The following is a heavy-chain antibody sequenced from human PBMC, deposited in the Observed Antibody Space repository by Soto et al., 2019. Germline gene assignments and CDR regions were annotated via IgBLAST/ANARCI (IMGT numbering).Heavy chain of an antibody. D-gene: IGHD3-10*01. CDR1: GFTFSSFA. Sequence: QVQLVESEGGVVQPGRSLRLSCAASGFTFSSFAFHWVRQAPGKGLEWVAVISYDGSNKYYADSVKGRFTISRDNSKNTLYLQMNSLRAEDTAVYYCARDIEDYYGSGSYPSGIDYWGQGTLVTVSS. J-gene: IGHJ4*02. CDR2: ISYDGSNK. CDR3: ARDIEDYYGSGSYPSGIDY. V-gene: IGHV3-30-3*01.